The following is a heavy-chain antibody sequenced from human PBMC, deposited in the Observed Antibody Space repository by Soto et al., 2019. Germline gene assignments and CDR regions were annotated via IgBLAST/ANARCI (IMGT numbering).Heavy chain of an antibody. J-gene: IGHJ5*02. Sequence: QGQLVESGGGVVQPGRSLRLSCAASGFTFSSYGMHWVRQAPGKGLEWVAVISFDGTNKYSADSVRGRFTISRDNSKNTLYLQMNSLRDEDTAVYYCAKDVGVGELWVHWFDLWGQGTLVTVSS. D-gene: IGHD3-10*01. CDR1: GFTFSSYG. CDR3: AKDVGVGELWVHWFDL. V-gene: IGHV3-30*18. CDR2: ISFDGTNK.